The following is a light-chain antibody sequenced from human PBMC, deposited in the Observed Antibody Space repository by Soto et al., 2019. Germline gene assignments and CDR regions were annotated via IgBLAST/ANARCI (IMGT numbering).Light chain of an antibody. Sequence: EIVMTQSPGTLSVSPGERATLSCRASQSVISNLAWYQQKTGQAPRLXIYXXXPRATGIPARFSGGGSGTDFTLTISSLEPEDSAVYYCQQRHMWPITFGQGTRLEIK. CDR3: QQRHMWPIT. CDR2: XXX. J-gene: IGKJ5*01. V-gene: IGKV3D-15*01. CDR1: QSVISN.